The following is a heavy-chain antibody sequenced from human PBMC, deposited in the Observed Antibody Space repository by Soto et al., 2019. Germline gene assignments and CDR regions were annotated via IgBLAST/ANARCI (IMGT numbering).Heavy chain of an antibody. J-gene: IGHJ6*03. Sequence: GGSLRISCAASGLTFSSYWMSWVRQATGKGLEWVANIKQDGSEEYYVDSVKGRFTISRDNSKNTVYLQMGSLRPEDMAVYYCARRARPDFYYMDVWGKGTTVTVSS. V-gene: IGHV3-7*01. D-gene: IGHD6-6*01. CDR1: GLTFSSYW. CDR2: IKQDGSEE. CDR3: ARRARPDFYYMDV.